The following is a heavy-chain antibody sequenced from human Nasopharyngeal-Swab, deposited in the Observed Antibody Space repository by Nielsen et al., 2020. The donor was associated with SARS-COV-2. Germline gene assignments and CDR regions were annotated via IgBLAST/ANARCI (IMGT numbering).Heavy chain of an antibody. CDR1: GGSVSSGSYY. CDR2: IYYSGST. D-gene: IGHD6-13*01. CDR3: ARGYSSSWSDY. Sequence: SETLSLTCTVSGGSVSSGSYYWSWIRQPPGKGLEWIGYIYYSGSTNYNPSLKSRVTISVDTSKNQFSLKLSSVTAADTAVYYCARGYSSSWSDYLGQGTLVTVSS. V-gene: IGHV4-61*01. J-gene: IGHJ4*02.